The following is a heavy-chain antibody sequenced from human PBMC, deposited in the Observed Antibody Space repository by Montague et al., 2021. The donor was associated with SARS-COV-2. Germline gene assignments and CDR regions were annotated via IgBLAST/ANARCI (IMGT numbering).Heavy chain of an antibody. V-gene: IGHV4-59*13. CDR1: GDSTTGDSMSRYY. D-gene: IGHD4-17*01. CDR2: ISNSGFT. Sequence: SETLSLTCTVSGDSTTGDSMSRYYWSWIRQTPGKGLEWIGYISNSGFTNDNPSPKNRVTTSVDTSNNQSSLKLNSVTAADTAVYYCARVRKDDYGDNYFDYWGQGTLVTASS. CDR3: ARVRKDDYGDNYFDY. J-gene: IGHJ4*02.